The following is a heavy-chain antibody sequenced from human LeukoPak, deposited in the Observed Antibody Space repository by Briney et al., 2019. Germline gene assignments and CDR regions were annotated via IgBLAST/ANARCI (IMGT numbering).Heavy chain of an antibody. J-gene: IGHJ6*02. CDR1: GFTFDDYA. CDR2: ISWNSGSI. Sequence: PGRSLRLSCAASGFTFDDYAMHWVRQAPGKGLEWVSGISWNSGSIGYAESVKGRFTISRDNAKNSLYLQMNSLRAEDTALYYCAKDGAAAGLYGMDVWGQGTTVTVSS. CDR3: AKDGAAAGLYGMDV. V-gene: IGHV3-9*01. D-gene: IGHD6-13*01.